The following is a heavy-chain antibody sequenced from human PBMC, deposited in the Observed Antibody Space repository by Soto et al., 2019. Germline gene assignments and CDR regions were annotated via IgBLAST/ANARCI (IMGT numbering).Heavy chain of an antibody. J-gene: IGHJ6*02. CDR2: ISYDGGNK. Sequence: GGSLRLSCAASGFTFSSYAMHWVRQAPGKGMEWVAVISYDGGNKYYADSVKGRFTISRDNSKNTLYLQMNSLRAEDTAVYYCARDYYRFNSGYGFSMDVWGQGTTVTVSS. V-gene: IGHV3-30-3*01. D-gene: IGHD5-12*01. CDR3: ARDYYRFNSGYGFSMDV. CDR1: GFTFSSYA.